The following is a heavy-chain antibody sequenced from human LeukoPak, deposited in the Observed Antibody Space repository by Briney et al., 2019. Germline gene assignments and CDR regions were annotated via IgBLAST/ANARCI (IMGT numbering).Heavy chain of an antibody. CDR2: IYYSGST. CDR3: ASRTTMRDY. V-gene: IGHV4-59*12. CDR1: GGSISSYY. D-gene: IGHD2/OR15-2a*01. Sequence: SETLSLTCTVSGGSISSYYWSWIRQPPGKGLEWIGYIYYSGSTNYNPSLKSRVTISVDTSKNQFSLKLSSVTAADTAVYYCASRTTMRDYWGQGTLVTVSS. J-gene: IGHJ4*02.